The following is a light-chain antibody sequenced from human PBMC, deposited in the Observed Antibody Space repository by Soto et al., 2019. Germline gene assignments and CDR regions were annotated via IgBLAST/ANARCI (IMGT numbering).Light chain of an antibody. V-gene: IGLV1-40*01. CDR3: QSYDSSLSAFYV. CDR1: SSNIGAGYD. Sequence: QSVLTQPPSVSGAPGQRVTISCTGSSSNIGAGYDVHWYQQLPGTAPKLLIYGNSTRPSGVPDRFSGSKFGPSASLAITGLQAEDEADYYCQSYDSSLSAFYVFEPGTKVTVL. J-gene: IGLJ1*01. CDR2: GNS.